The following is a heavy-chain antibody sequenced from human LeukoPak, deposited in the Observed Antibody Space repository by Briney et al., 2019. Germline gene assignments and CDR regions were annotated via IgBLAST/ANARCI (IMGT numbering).Heavy chain of an antibody. CDR2: IYSGGST. J-gene: IGHJ4*02. CDR1: GFTVSSNY. V-gene: IGHV3-53*01. D-gene: IGHD4-17*01. Sequence: PGGSLRLSCAASGFTVSSNYMSWVRQAPGKGLEWVSVIYSGGSTYYADSVKGRFTISRDNSKNTLYLQMNSLRAEDTAVYYCARAKLHDYGDYLDYWGQGTLVTVPS. CDR3: ARAKLHDYGDYLDY.